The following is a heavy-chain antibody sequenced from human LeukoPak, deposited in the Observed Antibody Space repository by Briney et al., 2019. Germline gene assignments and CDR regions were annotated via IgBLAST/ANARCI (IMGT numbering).Heavy chain of an antibody. Sequence: ASVKVSCKASGYTFNRYGITWVRQAPGQGLEWMGWISAYDGNTKYAQKFQGRVRMTTDTSTGTAYMELRSLRSDDTAVYYCATGTVTTGYYYGMAVWGQGTTVTVSS. V-gene: IGHV1-18*01. J-gene: IGHJ6*02. CDR3: ATGTVTTGYYYGMAV. D-gene: IGHD4-17*01. CDR2: ISAYDGNT. CDR1: GYTFNRYG.